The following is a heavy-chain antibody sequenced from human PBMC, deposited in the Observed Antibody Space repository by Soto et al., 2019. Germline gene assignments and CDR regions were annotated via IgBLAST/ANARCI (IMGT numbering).Heavy chain of an antibody. CDR1: GFTFSSYS. V-gene: IGHV3-48*01. CDR2: ISYSGATI. Sequence: EVQLVESGGGLVQPGGSLSLSCAAYGFTFSSYSMNWVRQAPGKRLEWISHISYSGATIYYADSVKGRFTISRDNAKNSLSLQMNSLRAEHTAVYYCARSAVPTIPASWGQGTLVTVSS. CDR3: ARSAVPTIPAS. J-gene: IGHJ5*02. D-gene: IGHD5-12*01.